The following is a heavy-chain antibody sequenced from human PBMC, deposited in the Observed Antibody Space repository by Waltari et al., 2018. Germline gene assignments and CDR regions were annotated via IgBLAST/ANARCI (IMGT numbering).Heavy chain of an antibody. Sequence: EVQLVQSGAEVRKPGESLKISCKASGSTFTNFSIAWVRQMPGKGLEWMGIVYPGDGETRYSPSFQGQVTISTDKSINTAYLQWNSLKTSDTAIYYCARDHLSLTAYYFDYWGQGTLVTVSS. CDR1: GSTFTNFS. D-gene: IGHD7-27*01. J-gene: IGHJ4*02. V-gene: IGHV5-51*01. CDR2: VYPGDGET. CDR3: ARDHLSLTAYYFDY.